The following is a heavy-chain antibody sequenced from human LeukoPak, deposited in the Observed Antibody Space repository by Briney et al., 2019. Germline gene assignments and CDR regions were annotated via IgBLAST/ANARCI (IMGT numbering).Heavy chain of an antibody. V-gene: IGHV3-30*03. CDR3: ARDGFFYDSSGPFDY. CDR2: ISYDGSNK. Sequence: PGGSLRLSCAASGFTFSSYGMHWVRQAPGKGLEWVAVISYDGSNKYYADSVKGRFTISRDNSKNTLYLQMNSLRAEDTAVYYCARDGFFYDSSGPFDYWGQGTLVTVSS. J-gene: IGHJ4*02. CDR1: GFTFSSYG. D-gene: IGHD3-22*01.